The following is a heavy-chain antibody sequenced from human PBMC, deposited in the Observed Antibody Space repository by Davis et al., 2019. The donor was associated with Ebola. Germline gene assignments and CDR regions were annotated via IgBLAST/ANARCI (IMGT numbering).Heavy chain of an antibody. CDR2: LGTSADT. V-gene: IGHV3-23*01. CDR3: AKSTMIVGDWDFDY. D-gene: IGHD3-22*01. Sequence: GESLKISCAASGFVFRNYVMSWVRQAPGKGLEWVSTLGTSADTYYADSVKGRFTISRDNSKNTLYLQMNGLRVEDTAIYYCAKSTMIVGDWDFDYWGQGSLVTVSS. J-gene: IGHJ4*02. CDR1: GFVFRNYV.